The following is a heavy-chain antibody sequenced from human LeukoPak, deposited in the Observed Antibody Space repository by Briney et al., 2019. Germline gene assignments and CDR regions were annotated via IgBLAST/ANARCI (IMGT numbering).Heavy chain of an antibody. J-gene: IGHJ4*02. V-gene: IGHV1-2*02. Sequence: ASVKVSCKASGYTFTGYYMHWVRQAPGQGLEWMGWINPNSGGTNYAQKFQGRVTMTRDTSISTAYMELSRLRSDDTAVYYCARENEVTVTTEAVGYWGQGTLVTVSS. D-gene: IGHD4-17*01. CDR2: INPNSGGT. CDR3: ARENEVTVTTEAVGY. CDR1: GYTFTGYY.